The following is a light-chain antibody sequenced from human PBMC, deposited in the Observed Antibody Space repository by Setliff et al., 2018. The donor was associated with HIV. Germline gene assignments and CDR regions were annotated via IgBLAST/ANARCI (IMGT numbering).Light chain of an antibody. Sequence: QSALTQPASVSGSPGQSITISCTGTSLDVGGYSYVSWYQQHPGKAPKLIIYEVRNRPSGVSNRFSGSKSGNTASLTISGLQAEDEADYYCSSYASSNTLPFGTGTKVTV. CDR2: EVR. J-gene: IGLJ1*01. CDR3: SSYASSNTLP. CDR1: SLDVGGYSY. V-gene: IGLV2-14*01.